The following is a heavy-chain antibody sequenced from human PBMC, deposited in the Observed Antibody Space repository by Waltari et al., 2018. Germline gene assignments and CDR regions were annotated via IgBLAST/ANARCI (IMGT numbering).Heavy chain of an antibody. CDR2: MRAKADGGTT. V-gene: IGHV3-15*01. CDR1: GFTFSNAW. D-gene: IGHD1-20*01. Sequence: EVQLVESGGGLVKPGGSLRLSCAASGFTFSNAWMSWVRQAPGKGRGWVGRMRAKADGGTTDYAAPVKGRFTISRDNAKNSLYLQMNSLRAEDTAVYYCARGLGIYWGQGTLVTVSS. CDR3: ARGLGIY. J-gene: IGHJ4*02.